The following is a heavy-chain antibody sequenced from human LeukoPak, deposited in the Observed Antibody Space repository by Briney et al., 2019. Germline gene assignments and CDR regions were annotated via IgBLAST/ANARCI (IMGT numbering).Heavy chain of an antibody. D-gene: IGHD4-23*01. Sequence: SETLSLTCTGSGGSISSYYWSWIRQPPGKGLEWIGYIYYSGSTNYNPSLKSRVTISVDTSKNQFSLKLSSVTAADTAVYYCARARGNSIAFDIWGQGTMVTVSS. CDR2: IYYSGST. CDR1: GGSISSYY. CDR3: ARARGNSIAFDI. J-gene: IGHJ3*02. V-gene: IGHV4-59*01.